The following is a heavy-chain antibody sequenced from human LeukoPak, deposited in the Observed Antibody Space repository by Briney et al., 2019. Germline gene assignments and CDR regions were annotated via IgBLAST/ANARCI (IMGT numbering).Heavy chain of an antibody. CDR1: GYTFSSYY. V-gene: IGHV1-46*01. CDR3: ARGRFGGGDY. CDR2: ISPSGGST. J-gene: IGHJ4*02. D-gene: IGHD3-10*01. Sequence: GASVKVSCKASGYTFSSYYMHWVRQGPGQGLEWMGMISPSGGSTTYAQKFQGRVTMTRGTSTSTVSMDLTSLRSEDTAVYYCARGRFGGGDYWGQGTLVTVSS.